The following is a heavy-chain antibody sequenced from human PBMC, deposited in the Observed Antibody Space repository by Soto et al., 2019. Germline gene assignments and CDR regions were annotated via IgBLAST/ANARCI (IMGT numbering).Heavy chain of an antibody. CDR3: ARDRKMEWLSEYYYGMDV. CDR1: GYTFTSYG. Sequence: ASVKVSCKASGYTFTSYGISWVRQAPGQGLEWMGWISAYNGNTNYAQKLQGRVTMTTDTSTSTAYMELRSLRSDDTAVYYCARDRKMEWLSEYYYGMDVWGQGTTVTVSS. V-gene: IGHV1-18*01. CDR2: ISAYNGNT. J-gene: IGHJ6*02. D-gene: IGHD3-3*01.